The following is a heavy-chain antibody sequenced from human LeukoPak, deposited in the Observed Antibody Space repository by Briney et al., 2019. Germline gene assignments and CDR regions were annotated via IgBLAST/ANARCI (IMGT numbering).Heavy chain of an antibody. Sequence: ASVKVSCKVSGYTLTELSMHWVRQAPGKGLEWMGGFDPEDGETIYAKKFQGRVTMTEDTSTDTAYMGLSSLRSEDTAVYYCATLGYCSSTSCSDFGYWGQGTLVTVSS. D-gene: IGHD2-2*01. CDR3: ATLGYCSSTSCSDFGY. CDR2: FDPEDGET. V-gene: IGHV1-24*01. J-gene: IGHJ4*02. CDR1: GYTLTELS.